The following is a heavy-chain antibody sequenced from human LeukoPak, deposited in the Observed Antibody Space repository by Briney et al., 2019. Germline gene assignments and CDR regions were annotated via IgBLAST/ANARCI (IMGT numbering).Heavy chain of an antibody. J-gene: IGHJ5*02. V-gene: IGHV4-34*01. Sequence: SETLSLTCAVYGGSFSGYYCSWIRQPPGKGLEWIGEINHSGSTNYNPSVQGRVAVSVDASKNQFSVKLCSVTAADTAVYYCARGRWFDPWGQGTLVTVCS. CDR1: GGSFSGYY. CDR3: ARGRWFDP. CDR2: INHSGST.